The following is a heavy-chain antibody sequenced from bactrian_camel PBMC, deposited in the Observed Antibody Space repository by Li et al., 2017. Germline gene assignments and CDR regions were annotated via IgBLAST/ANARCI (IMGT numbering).Heavy chain of an antibody. CDR3: ASVATVAIAEVVTGNMTIQ. V-gene: IGHV3S1*01. J-gene: IGHJ4*01. CDR1: GYVYNSWSGSC. CDR2: IFSAGGST. Sequence: HVQLVESGGGSVQPGGQLKLSCVSSGYVYNSWSGSCMAWFRQLPGKEREAVASIFSAGGSTYYADSVQGRFTISRDRAKNTLTLQMDSLKPEDTAVYYCASVATVAIAEVVTGNMTIQFGARGPRSPSP. D-gene: IGHD2*01.